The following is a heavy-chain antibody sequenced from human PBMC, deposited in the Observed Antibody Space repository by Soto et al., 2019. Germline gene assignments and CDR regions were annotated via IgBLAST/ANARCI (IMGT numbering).Heavy chain of an antibody. CDR2: IIPIFGTA. Sequence: QVQLVQSGAEVKQPGSSVKVSCKASGGTFSSYAISWVRQAPGQGLEWMGGIIPIFGTANYAQKFQGRVTITADESTSTAYMELSSLRSEDTAVYYCARAYCSGGSCYSRYYYYYGMDVCGQGTTVTVSS. D-gene: IGHD2-15*01. CDR1: GGTFSSYA. CDR3: ARAYCSGGSCYSRYYYYYGMDV. J-gene: IGHJ6*02. V-gene: IGHV1-69*01.